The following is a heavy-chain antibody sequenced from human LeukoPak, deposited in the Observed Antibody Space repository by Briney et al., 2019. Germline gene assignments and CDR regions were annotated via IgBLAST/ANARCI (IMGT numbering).Heavy chain of an antibody. V-gene: IGHV3-23*01. CDR1: GFTFSSYA. Sequence: GGSLRLSCAASGFTFSSYAMSWVRQAPGKGLEWVSAISGSGGSTYYADSVKGRFTISRDNSKNTLYLQMNSLRAEDTAVYYCAKDGRKQLVSPQLNWGQGTLVTVSS. D-gene: IGHD6-13*01. J-gene: IGHJ4*02. CDR2: ISGSGGST. CDR3: AKDGRKQLVSPQLN.